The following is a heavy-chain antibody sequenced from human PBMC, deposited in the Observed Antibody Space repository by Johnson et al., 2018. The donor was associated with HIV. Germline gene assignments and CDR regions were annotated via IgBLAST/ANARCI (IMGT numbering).Heavy chain of an antibody. Sequence: VQLVESGGGLVQPGGSLRLSCAASGFTFSSYDMHWVRQATGKGLEWVSAIGTAGDTYYPGSVKGRFTISRENAKNSLYLQMNSLRAGDTAVYYCARAQFAVDDAFDIWGQGTIVTVSS. CDR3: ARAQFAVDDAFDI. V-gene: IGHV3-13*01. CDR2: IGTAGDT. D-gene: IGHD6-19*01. CDR1: GFTFSSYD. J-gene: IGHJ3*02.